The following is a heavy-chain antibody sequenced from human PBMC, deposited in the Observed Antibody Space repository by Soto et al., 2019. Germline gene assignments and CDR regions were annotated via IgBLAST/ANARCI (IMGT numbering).Heavy chain of an antibody. CDR2: IIPILGIA. J-gene: IGHJ5*02. CDR1: GGTFSSYT. D-gene: IGHD2-2*01. CDR3: ARGPCASCSWLAP. V-gene: IGHV1-69*02. Sequence: QVQLVQSGAEVKKPGSSVKVSCKASGGTFSSYTISWVRQAPGQGLEWMGRIIPILGIANYAQKFQGRVTITADKSTNTAYMELSSLRSEDTAVYYCARGPCASCSWLAPWGQGTLVTVSS.